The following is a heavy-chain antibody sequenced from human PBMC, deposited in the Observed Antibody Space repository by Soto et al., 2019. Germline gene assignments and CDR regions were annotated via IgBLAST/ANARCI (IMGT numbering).Heavy chain of an antibody. V-gene: IGHV3-30-3*01. CDR3: ARDRDSSGYCLFDN. CDR1: GVSLRISA. J-gene: IGHJ4*02. D-gene: IGHD3-22*01. Sequence: GGSMRLACAASGVSLRISAVHWVRQAPGKGLEWVAVISYDGSIKYYADSVKGRFTISRDNSKNTLYLQMDSLRAEDTAVYYCARDRDSSGYCLFDNCGQGTLVTVSS. CDR2: ISYDGSIK.